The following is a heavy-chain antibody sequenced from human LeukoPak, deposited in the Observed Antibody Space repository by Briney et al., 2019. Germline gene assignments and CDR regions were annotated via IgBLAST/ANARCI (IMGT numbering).Heavy chain of an antibody. CDR3: ARDTRVGGSRFLEWLLEPLGFDY. CDR2: ISYDGSNK. D-gene: IGHD3-3*01. V-gene: IGHV3-30-3*01. CDR1: GFTFSSYA. Sequence: GGSLRLSCAASGFTFSSYAMLWVRQAPGKGLEWVAVISYDGSNKYYADSVKGRFTISRDNSKNTLYLQMSSLRAEDTAVYYCARDTRVGGSRFLEWLLEPLGFDYWGQGTLVTVSS. J-gene: IGHJ4*02.